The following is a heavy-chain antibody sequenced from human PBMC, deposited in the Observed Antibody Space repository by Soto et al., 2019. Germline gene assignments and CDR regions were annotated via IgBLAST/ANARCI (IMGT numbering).Heavy chain of an antibody. J-gene: IGHJ6*02. CDR3: ARERGMDYYYYGMDV. Sequence: GASVKVSCAASGFTFSSYWMSWVRQAPGKGLEWVANIKQDGSEKYYVDSVKGRFTISRDNAKNSLYLQMNSLRAEDTAVYYCARERGMDYYYYGMDVWGQGTTVTVSS. V-gene: IGHV3-7*03. D-gene: IGHD3-16*01. CDR1: GFTFSSYW. CDR2: IKQDGSEK.